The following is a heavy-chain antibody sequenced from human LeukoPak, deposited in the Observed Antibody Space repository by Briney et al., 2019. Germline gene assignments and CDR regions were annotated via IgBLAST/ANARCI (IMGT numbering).Heavy chain of an antibody. V-gene: IGHV4-4*07. CDR3: ARDYFDYGDYVGSWAFDI. CDR2: IYTSGST. D-gene: IGHD4-17*01. Sequence: ASETLSLTCTVSGGSISSYYWSWIRQPAGKGLEWIGRIYTSGSTNYNPSLKSRVTMSVDTSKNQFSLKLSSVTAADTAVYYCARDYFDYGDYVGSWAFDIWGQGTMVTVSS. CDR1: GGSISSYY. J-gene: IGHJ3*02.